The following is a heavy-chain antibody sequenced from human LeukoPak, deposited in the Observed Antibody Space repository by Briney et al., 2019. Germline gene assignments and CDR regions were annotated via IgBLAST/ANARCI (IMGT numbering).Heavy chain of an antibody. V-gene: IGHV5-51*01. J-gene: IGHJ6*02. D-gene: IGHD1-14*01. CDR2: IYPGDSDT. CDR1: GSSFTSYG. CDR3: ARSGTTGDYYYGMDV. Sequence: GVSLQISCKGSGSSFTSYGIGWVRQMPGKGREWMGFIYPGDSDTRYSPSFQGQVTISADKSISTAYLQWSSLKASDTAMYYCARSGTTGDYYYGMDVWGQGTTVTVSS.